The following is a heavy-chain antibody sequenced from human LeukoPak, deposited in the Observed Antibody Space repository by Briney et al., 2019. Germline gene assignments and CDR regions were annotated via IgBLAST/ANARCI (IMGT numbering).Heavy chain of an antibody. J-gene: IGHJ4*02. CDR3: AKGSSRITGTTGFDY. CDR2: ISWDGGST. CDR1: GFTFDDYA. V-gene: IGHV3-43D*03. D-gene: IGHD1-7*01. Sequence: PGGSLRLSCAASGFTFDDYAMHSVRQAPGKGLEWVSLISWDGGSTYYADSVKGRFTISRDNSKNTLYLQMNSLRAEDTAVYYCAKGSSRITGTTGFDYWGQGTLVTVSS.